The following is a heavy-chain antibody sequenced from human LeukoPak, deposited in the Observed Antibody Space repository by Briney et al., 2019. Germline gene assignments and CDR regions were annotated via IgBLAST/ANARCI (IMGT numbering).Heavy chain of an antibody. D-gene: IGHD1-26*01. J-gene: IGHJ4*02. CDR2: IYTSGST. V-gene: IGHV4-4*07. CDR1: GGSISSYY. Sequence: SETLSLTCTVSGGSISSYYWSWIRQPAGKGLEWIGRIYTSGSTNYNPSLRGRVTMSVDTSRNQFSLQLTSVTAADTAVYYCARTDDSGTYQGLFDYWGQGSLVTVSS. CDR3: ARTDDSGTYQGLFDY.